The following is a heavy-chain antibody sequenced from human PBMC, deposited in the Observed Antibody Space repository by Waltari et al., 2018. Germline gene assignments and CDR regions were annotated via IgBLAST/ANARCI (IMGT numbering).Heavy chain of an antibody. D-gene: IGHD6-19*01. V-gene: IGHV3-23*04. CDR1: GFTISSYA. Sequence: EVQLVESGGDLVQPGGYLRLSCAASGFTISSYALSWVRQAPGKGLEWVSAITGRGGGVFYADSVKGRFTISKDTSKNMLYLQINNLRAEDTAVYYCAKERAASDSGWRFDYWGQGTLVTVSS. CDR2: ITGRGGGV. CDR3: AKERAASDSGWRFDY. J-gene: IGHJ4*02.